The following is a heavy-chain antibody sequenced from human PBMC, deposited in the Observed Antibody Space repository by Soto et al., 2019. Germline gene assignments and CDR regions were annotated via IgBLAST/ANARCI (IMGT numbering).Heavy chain of an antibody. CDR2: ISSSGSTI. J-gene: IGHJ4*02. CDR3: AREVTPVAGSFDY. V-gene: IGHV3-11*01. D-gene: IGHD6-19*01. Sequence: GGSMRLCCAASGFTFSDYYMSWIRQAPGKGLEWVSYISSSGSTIYYADSVKGRFTISRDNAKNSLYLQMNSLRAEDTAVYYCAREVTPVAGSFDYWGQGTLVTVSS. CDR1: GFTFSDYY.